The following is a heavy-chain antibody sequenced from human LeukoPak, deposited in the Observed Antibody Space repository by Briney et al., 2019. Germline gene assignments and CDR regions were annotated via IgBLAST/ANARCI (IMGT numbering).Heavy chain of an antibody. CDR1: GFTFSSSA. CDR2: ISSGSGTI. V-gene: IGHV3-48*01. Sequence: PGGSLRLSCSPSGFTFSSSAMNWVRLAPGKGLEWVSYISSGSGTIYYADSVKGRFTISRDNAKNSLYLQMNSLRAEDTAVYYCAKSDRGYSYGSLDYWGQGTLVTVSS. D-gene: IGHD5-18*01. J-gene: IGHJ4*02. CDR3: AKSDRGYSYGSLDY.